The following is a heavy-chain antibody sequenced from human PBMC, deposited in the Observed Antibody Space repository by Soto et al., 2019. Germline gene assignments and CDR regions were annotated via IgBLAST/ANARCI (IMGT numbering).Heavy chain of an antibody. D-gene: IGHD2-21*02. CDR3: ARVTSDCPYYFDY. CDR2: TRNRANSYTT. J-gene: IGHJ4*01. CDR1: GFSFSDHD. V-gene: IGHV3-72*01. Sequence: EVQLVESGGGLVQPGGSLRLSCAASGFSFSDHDMDWVRQAPGKGLEWVGRTRNRANSYTTQYAASVKGRFTISRDDSQKSVYLQMNSLKTEDTAVYYCARVTSDCPYYFDYCGHGTLVTVSS.